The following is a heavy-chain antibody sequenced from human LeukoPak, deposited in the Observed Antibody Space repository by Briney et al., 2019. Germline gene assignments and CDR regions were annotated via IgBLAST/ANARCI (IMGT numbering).Heavy chain of an antibody. J-gene: IGHJ5*02. V-gene: IGHV3-48*03. CDR3: ARADRSDSWFDP. CDR1: GFTFSSYE. Sequence: SGGSLRLSCAASGFTFSSYEMNWVRQAPGKGLEWISYISASGTITHYADSVEGRFTISRDNAKNSLYLQMNSLRAEDTAVYYCARADRSDSWFDPWGQGTLVTVSS. D-gene: IGHD1-26*01. CDR2: ISASGTIT.